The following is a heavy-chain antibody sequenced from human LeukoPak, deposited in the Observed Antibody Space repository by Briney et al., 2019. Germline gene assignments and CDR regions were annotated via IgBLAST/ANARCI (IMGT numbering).Heavy chain of an antibody. D-gene: IGHD3-22*01. J-gene: IGHJ1*01. CDR3: AKDTREYYYDSSGYYGNFQH. CDR2: ISGRGGST. Sequence: GGSLRLSCAASGFTFSTYAMSWVRQAPGKGLEWVSAISGRGGSTYYADSVKGRFTISRDNSKNTLFLQMNSLRAEDTAVYYCAKDTREYYYDSSGYYGNFQHWGQGTLVTVSS. V-gene: IGHV3-23*01. CDR1: GFTFSTYA.